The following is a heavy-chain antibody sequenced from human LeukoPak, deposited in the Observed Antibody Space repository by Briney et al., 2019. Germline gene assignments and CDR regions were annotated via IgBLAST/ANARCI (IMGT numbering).Heavy chain of an antibody. Sequence: SETLSLTCNVSGGSISSHYWSWIRQPPGKGLEWIGYIYYSGSTNYNPSLKSRVTISVDTSKNQFSLKLSSATAADTAVYYCARGWELPHNFDYWGQGTLVTVSS. CDR2: IYYSGST. CDR3: ARGWELPHNFDY. V-gene: IGHV4-59*11. CDR1: GGSISSHY. D-gene: IGHD1-26*01. J-gene: IGHJ4*02.